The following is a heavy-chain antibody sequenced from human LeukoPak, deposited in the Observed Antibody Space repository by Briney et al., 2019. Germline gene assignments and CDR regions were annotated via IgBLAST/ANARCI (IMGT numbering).Heavy chain of an antibody. CDR2: IIPMFGTA. D-gene: IGHD2-2*01. CDR1: GGTFSSYA. J-gene: IGHJ4*02. CDR3: ASGTTDIVVVPATLRNYYFDY. Sequence: SVKVSCKASGGTFSSYAISWVRQAPGQGLEWMGGIIPMFGTAKYAQKFQGRVTITTDKSTSTAYMELSSLRSEDTAVYYCASGTTDIVVVPATLRNYYFDYWGQGTLVTVSS. V-gene: IGHV1-69*05.